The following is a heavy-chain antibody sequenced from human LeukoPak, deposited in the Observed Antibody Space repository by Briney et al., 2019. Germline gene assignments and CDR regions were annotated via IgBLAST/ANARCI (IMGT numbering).Heavy chain of an antibody. J-gene: IGHJ4*02. Sequence: SXXVSCKASGGTFISYTISWVRQAPGQGLEWRGRIIPILGIANYAQKFQGRVTITADKYTSTDYMELSSLRSEDTAVYYCARVLTSFDYWGQGTLVTVSS. CDR2: IIPILGIA. CDR1: GGTFISYT. CDR3: ARVLTSFDY. V-gene: IGHV1-69*02.